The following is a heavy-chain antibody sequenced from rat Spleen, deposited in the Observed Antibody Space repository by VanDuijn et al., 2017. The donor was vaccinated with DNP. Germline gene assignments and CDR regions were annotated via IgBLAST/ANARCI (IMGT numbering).Heavy chain of an antibody. D-gene: IGHD1-11*01. J-gene: IGHJ2*01. CDR3: TTDFERGY. CDR2: ISTSGGVS. Sequence: EVQLVESGGGLIQPGRSLKLSCTASGFTFSDYAMAWVRQAPAKGLEWVASISTSGGVSYYRDSVKGRFTISRDNAKSILYLQMDSLRSEDTATYYCTTDFERGYWGQGVMVTVSS. CDR1: GFTFSDYA. V-gene: IGHV5S23*01.